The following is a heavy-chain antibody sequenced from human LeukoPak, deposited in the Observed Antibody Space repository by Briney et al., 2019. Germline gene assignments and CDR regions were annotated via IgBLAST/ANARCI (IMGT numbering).Heavy chain of an antibody. Sequence: PGGSLRLSCAASGFTFSTYAMTWVRQAPGKGLEWVSLISGTGGSTYYADSVKGRFTISRDNSKNTLYLQMNSLRAEDTAVYYCAKDGPPGGVIWNYYYYMDVWGKGTTVTVSS. CDR1: GFTFSTYA. J-gene: IGHJ6*03. D-gene: IGHD3-16*01. V-gene: IGHV3-23*01. CDR2: ISGTGGST. CDR3: AKDGPPGGVIWNYYYYMDV.